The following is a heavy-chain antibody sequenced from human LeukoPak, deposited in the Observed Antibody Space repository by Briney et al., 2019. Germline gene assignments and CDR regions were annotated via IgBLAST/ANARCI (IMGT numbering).Heavy chain of an antibody. V-gene: IGHV2-70*11. J-gene: IGHJ4*02. CDR2: IDWDDDK. Sequence: ESGPALVKPTQPLTLTCSFSGFSLSTSGMCVSWIRQPPGKALEWLARIDWDDDKYYNTSLKTRLTISKDTSKNQVVLTMTNMDPVDTATYYCARMARYYGSGSYYNFDYWGQGTLVTVSS. CDR1: GFSLSTSGMC. CDR3: ARMARYYGSGSYYNFDY. D-gene: IGHD3-10*01.